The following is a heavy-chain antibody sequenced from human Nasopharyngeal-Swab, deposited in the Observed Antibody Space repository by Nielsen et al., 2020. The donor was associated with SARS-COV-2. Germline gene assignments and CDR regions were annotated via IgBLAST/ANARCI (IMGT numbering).Heavy chain of an antibody. J-gene: IGHJ4*02. V-gene: IGHV3-11*01. CDR1: GFTFSDYY. CDR3: ARDWRQLVSYYFDY. Sequence: GGSLRLSCAASGFTFSDYYMSWIRQAPGKGLEWVSYISSSGSTIYYADSVKGRFTISRDNAKNSLYLQMNSLRAEDTAVYYCARDWRQLVSYYFDYWGQGTLVTVSS. D-gene: IGHD6-13*01. CDR2: ISSSGSTI.